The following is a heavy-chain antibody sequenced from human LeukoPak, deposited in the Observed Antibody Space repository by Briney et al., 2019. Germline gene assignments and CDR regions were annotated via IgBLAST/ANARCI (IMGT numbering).Heavy chain of an antibody. CDR3: ARGSAAEVYGDYMYFDS. J-gene: IGHJ4*02. CDR1: GFTVSSSY. D-gene: IGHD4-17*01. CDR2: IYSGGLT. V-gene: IGHV3-66*01. Sequence: GGSLRLSCAASGFTVSSSYMSWVRQAPGKGLEWVSFIYSGGLTYYADSVKGRFTISRDSSKNTLYVQMNRLRAEDTAVYYCARGSAAEVYGDYMYFDSWGQGTLVTVSS.